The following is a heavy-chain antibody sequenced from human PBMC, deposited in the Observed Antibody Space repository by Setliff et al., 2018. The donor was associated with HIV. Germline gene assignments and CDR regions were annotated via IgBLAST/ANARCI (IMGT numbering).Heavy chain of an antibody. D-gene: IGHD3-3*01. J-gene: IGHJ6*02. Sequence: ASVKVSCKASGYTFSSYSLHWVRQAPGQGLEWMGVINPHGGSTNYAQKFQGRVTMTRDTSTSTVYMELSSLRSEDTAVYYCARTYYNFWSGDYYYYGMDVWGQGTTVTVSS. CDR3: ARTYYNFWSGDYYYYGMDV. CDR2: INPHGGST. CDR1: GYTFSSYS. V-gene: IGHV1-46*01.